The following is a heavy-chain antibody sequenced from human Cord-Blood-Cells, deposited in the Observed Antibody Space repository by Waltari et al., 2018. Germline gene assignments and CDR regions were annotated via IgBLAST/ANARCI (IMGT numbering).Heavy chain of an antibody. CDR3: ARGSGVDVGHYYYYYMDV. CDR2: IIPIFGTA. V-gene: IGHV1-69*01. J-gene: IGHJ6*03. CDR1: GGTFSSYA. Sequence: VQSGAEVKKPGSSVKVSCKASGGTFSSYAISWVRQAPGQGLEWMGGIIPIFGTANYAQKFQGRVTITADESTSTAYMELSSLRSEDTAVYYCARGSGVDVGHYYYYYMDVWGKGTTVTVSS. D-gene: IGHD1-26*01.